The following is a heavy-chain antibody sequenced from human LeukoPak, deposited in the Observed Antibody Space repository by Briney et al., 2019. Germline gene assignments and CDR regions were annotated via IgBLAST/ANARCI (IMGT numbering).Heavy chain of an antibody. V-gene: IGHV2-70*04. CDR2: IDWDDDK. CDR3: ARSHGPIRGYFDL. CDR1: GFSLRTSGMR. J-gene: IGHJ2*01. Sequence: ESGPALMKPTQTLTLTCTFSGFSLRTSGMRVSWIRQHPGKALEWLARIDWDDDKFYSTSLKTRLTISKDTSKNQVVLTMTNMDPVDTATYYCARSHGPIRGYFDLWGRGTLVTVSS.